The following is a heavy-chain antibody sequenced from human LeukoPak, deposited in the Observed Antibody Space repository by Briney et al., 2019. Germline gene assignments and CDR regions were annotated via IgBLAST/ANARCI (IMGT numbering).Heavy chain of an antibody. J-gene: IGHJ4*02. CDR3: ATYCSSTSCYSPEG. CDR1: GYTLTELS. CDR2: FDPEDGET. D-gene: IGHD2-2*02. Sequence: ASVKVSCKVSGYTLTELSMHWVRQAPGKGPEWMGGFDPEDGETIYAQKFQGRVTMTEDTSTDTAYMELSSLRSEDTAVYYCATYCSSTSCYSPEGWGQGTLVTVSS. V-gene: IGHV1-24*01.